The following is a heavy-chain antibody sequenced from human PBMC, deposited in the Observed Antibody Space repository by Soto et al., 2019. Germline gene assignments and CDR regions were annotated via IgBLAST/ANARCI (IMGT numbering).Heavy chain of an antibody. CDR3: ARDREGTGYTFDY. J-gene: IGHJ4*02. CDR2: VWSDVNNK. V-gene: IGHV3-33*01. Sequence: GGSLRLSCAASGFTFTNYAMHWVRQAPGKGLEWVAVVWSDVNNKYYADSVKGRFTIFRDNSKNTLHLQMDSLRAEDTAVYYCARDREGTGYTFDYWGQGTLVTVSS. CDR1: GFTFTNYA. D-gene: IGHD5-18*01.